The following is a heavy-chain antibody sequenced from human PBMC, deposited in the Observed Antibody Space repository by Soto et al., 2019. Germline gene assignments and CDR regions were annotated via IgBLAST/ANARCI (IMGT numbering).Heavy chain of an antibody. D-gene: IGHD3-10*01. CDR1: GGSVSSGDYF. Sequence: SETLSLTCTVSGGSVSSGDYFWSWLRQSPGKRLEWIAYIYYSGSTNYNPSLKSRATISVDTSKSQVSLTLTSMTAADAALYYCARSPNYYYYGFDVWGQGTAVTDS. V-gene: IGHV4-61*08. CDR3: ARSPNYYYYGFDV. J-gene: IGHJ6*02. CDR2: IYYSGST.